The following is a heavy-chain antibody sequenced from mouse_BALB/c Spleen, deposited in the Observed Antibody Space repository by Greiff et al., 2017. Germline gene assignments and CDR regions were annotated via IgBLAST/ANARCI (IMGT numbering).Heavy chain of an antibody. Sequence: EVNLVESGGGLVQPGGSLRLSCATSGFTFTDYYMSWVRQPPGKALEWLGFIRNKANGYTTEYSASVKGRFTISRDNSQSILYLQMNTLRAEDSATYYCARGITTVAPYFDYWGQGTTLAGSS. D-gene: IGHD1-1*01. J-gene: IGHJ2*01. CDR3: ARGITTVAPYFDY. CDR1: GFTFTDYY. V-gene: IGHV7-3*02. CDR2: IRNKANGYTT.